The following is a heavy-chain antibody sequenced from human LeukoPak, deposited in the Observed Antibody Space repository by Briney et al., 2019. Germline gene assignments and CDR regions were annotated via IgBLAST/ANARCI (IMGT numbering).Heavy chain of an antibody. D-gene: IGHD1-26*01. Sequence: ASVKVSCKASGYTFTSYDINWVRQAPGQGLEWMGWINPNSGDTNSAQKFQDRVIMTRDTSISTAYMELSRLRSDDTAVYYCARDGSFDYWGQGTLVTVSS. CDR2: INPNSGDT. CDR3: ARDGSFDY. J-gene: IGHJ4*02. CDR1: GYTFTSYD. V-gene: IGHV1-2*02.